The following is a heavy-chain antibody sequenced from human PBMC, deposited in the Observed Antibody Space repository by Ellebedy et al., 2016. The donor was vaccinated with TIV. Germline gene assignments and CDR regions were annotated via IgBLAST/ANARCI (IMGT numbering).Heavy chain of an antibody. CDR2: INPSGGST. J-gene: IGHJ6*02. Sequence: AASVTVSCKASGYTLINYYIHWVRQAPGQGLEWMGIINPSGGSTSYAQKLQGRVTMTRDTSTSTVYMELSSLRSEETAVYYCARTHTAMLEYNYGMDVWGQGTTVTVSS. CDR3: ARTHTAMLEYNYGMDV. D-gene: IGHD5-18*01. V-gene: IGHV1-46*04. CDR1: GYTLINYY.